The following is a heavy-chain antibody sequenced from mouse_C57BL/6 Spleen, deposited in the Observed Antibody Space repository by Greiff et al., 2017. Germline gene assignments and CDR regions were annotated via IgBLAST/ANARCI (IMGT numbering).Heavy chain of an antibody. D-gene: IGHD2-13*01. Sequence: QVQLQQPGAELVKPGASVKLSCKASGYTFTSYWMQWVKQRPGQGLEWIGKIDPSDSYTNYNQKFKGKATLTVDTSSSTAYMQLSSLTSEDSAVYYCARGLTTWYFDVWGTGTTVTVSS. V-gene: IGHV1-50*01. J-gene: IGHJ1*03. CDR3: ARGLTTWYFDV. CDR1: GYTFTSYW. CDR2: IDPSDSYT.